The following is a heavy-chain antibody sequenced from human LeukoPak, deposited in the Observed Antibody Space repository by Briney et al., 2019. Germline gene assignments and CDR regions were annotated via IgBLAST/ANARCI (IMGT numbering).Heavy chain of an antibody. J-gene: IGHJ4*02. V-gene: IGHV3-33*01. CDR3: ARVFSDPGDSYGDYAGVLDY. D-gene: IGHD4-17*01. CDR1: GFTFSSYG. CDR2: IWDDGSNK. Sequence: PGGSLRLSCAASGFTFSSYGMHWVRQAPGKGLEWVAVIWDDGSNKYYADSVKGRFTISRDNSKNTLYLQMNSLRAEDTAVYYCARVFSDPGDSYGDYAGVLDYWGQGTLVTVSS.